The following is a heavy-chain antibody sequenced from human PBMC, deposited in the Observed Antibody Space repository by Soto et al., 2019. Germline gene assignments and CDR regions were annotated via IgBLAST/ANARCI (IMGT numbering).Heavy chain of an antibody. V-gene: IGHV5-51*01. CDR1: GYSFTSYW. CDR3: ARHIYSGIYFYYYYGMDV. CDR2: IYPGDSDT. Sequence: GESLKISCKGSGYSFTSYWIGWVRQMPGKGLEWMGIIYPGDSDTRYSPSFQGQVTISADKSISTAYLQWSSLKASDTAMYYCARHIYSGIYFYYYYGMDVWGQGTTVTVSS. J-gene: IGHJ6*02. D-gene: IGHD1-26*01.